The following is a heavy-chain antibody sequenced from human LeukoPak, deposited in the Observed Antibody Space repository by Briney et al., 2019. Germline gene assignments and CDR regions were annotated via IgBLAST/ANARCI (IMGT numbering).Heavy chain of an antibody. D-gene: IGHD3-3*01. Sequence: GGSLRLSCVASGFTLESFRISWIRQAPGKGLEWVANINQDETEKYFVDSVKGRFTISRDNAQNSVYLQMSSLRAEDTAIYYCARDIRKRGYYDFWSGYYKGSPIYYGMDVWGQGTAVTVSS. V-gene: IGHV3-7*03. CDR1: GFTLESFR. CDR3: ARDIRKRGYYDFWSGYYKGSPIYYGMDV. J-gene: IGHJ6*02. CDR2: INQDETEK.